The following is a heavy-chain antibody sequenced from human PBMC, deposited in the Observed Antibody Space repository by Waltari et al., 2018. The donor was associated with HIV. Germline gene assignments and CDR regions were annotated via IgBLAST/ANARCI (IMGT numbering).Heavy chain of an antibody. D-gene: IGHD6-13*01. Sequence: QVHPVESGGGVVQPGGSLKLSCAAPGFPFSNFVMHWSRQAPGKGLEWVTFIYYDGNNKNYADSVKGRFTISRDNSKKTVYLQMNSLRHEDTALYYCARGGLAISPAGTRLYTGMDVWGQGTTVTVSS. CDR2: IYYDGNNK. CDR1: GFPFSNFV. V-gene: IGHV3-30*02. J-gene: IGHJ6*02. CDR3: ARGGLAISPAGTRLYTGMDV.